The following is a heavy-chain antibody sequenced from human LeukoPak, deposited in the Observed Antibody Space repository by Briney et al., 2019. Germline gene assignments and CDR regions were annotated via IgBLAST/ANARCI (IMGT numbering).Heavy chain of an antibody. CDR2: ISYDGSNK. Sequence: GGSLRLSCAASGFTFSSYGMHWVRQAPGKGLEWVAVISYDGSNKYYADSVKGRFTISRDNSKNTLYLQMNSLRAEDTAVYYCAKGGIYCSGGSCYPLPFDYWGQGTLVTVSS. CDR3: AKGGIYCSGGSCYPLPFDY. J-gene: IGHJ4*02. V-gene: IGHV3-30*18. D-gene: IGHD2-15*01. CDR1: GFTFSSYG.